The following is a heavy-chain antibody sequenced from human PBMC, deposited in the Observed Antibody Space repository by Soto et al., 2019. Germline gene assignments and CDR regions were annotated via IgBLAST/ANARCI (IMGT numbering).Heavy chain of an antibody. CDR1: GFTFSNYA. V-gene: IGHV3-64D*08. D-gene: IGHD6-13*01. CDR2: ISSNGGTT. CDR3: VKPIAAAGTDSLDY. J-gene: IGHJ4*02. Sequence: EVQLVESGGGLVQPGGSLRLSCSASGFTFSNYAMHWVRQAPGKGLEYVSAISSNGGTTYYADSVKGRFTISRDNSKNTLYLQMSSLRAEDTAVYYCVKPIAAAGTDSLDYWGQGTLVTVSS.